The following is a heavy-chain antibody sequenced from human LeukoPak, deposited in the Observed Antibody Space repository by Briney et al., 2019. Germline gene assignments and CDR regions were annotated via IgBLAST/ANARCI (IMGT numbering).Heavy chain of an antibody. CDR2: IYHSGST. D-gene: IGHD5-12*01. J-gene: IGHJ4*02. CDR1: GGSISSGGYY. CDR3: ASSYSGYDPFDY. V-gene: IGHV4-30-2*01. Sequence: PSETLSLTCTVSGGSISSGGYYWSWIRQPPGKGLEWIGYIYHSGSTYYNPSLKSRVTISVDRSKNQFSLKLSSVTAADTAVYYCASSYSGYDPFDYWGQGTLVTVSS.